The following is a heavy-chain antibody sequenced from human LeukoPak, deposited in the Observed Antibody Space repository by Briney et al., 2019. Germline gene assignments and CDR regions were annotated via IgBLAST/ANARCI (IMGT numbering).Heavy chain of an antibody. D-gene: IGHD1-26*01. J-gene: IGHJ3*02. V-gene: IGHV4-34*01. CDR1: GGSFSGYY. Sequence: SETLSLTCAVYGGSFSGYYWSWIRQPPGKGLEWIGEINHSGSTNYNPSLKSRVTISVDTSKNQFSLKLSSVTAADTAVYYCARGLWGPDAFDIWGQGTMVTVPS. CDR2: INHSGST. CDR3: ARGLWGPDAFDI.